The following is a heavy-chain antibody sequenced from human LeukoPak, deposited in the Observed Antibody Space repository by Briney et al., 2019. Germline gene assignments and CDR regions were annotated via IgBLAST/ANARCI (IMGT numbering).Heavy chain of an antibody. Sequence: GGSLRLSCAASGFTVSSNYMSWVRQAPGKGLGWVSVIYSGGSTYYADSVKGRFTISRDNSKNTLYLQMNSLRAEDTAVYYCARESSVLRYFDVWGKGTTVTISS. V-gene: IGHV3-53*01. J-gene: IGHJ6*04. D-gene: IGHD3-9*01. CDR3: ARESSVLRYFDV. CDR2: IYSGGST. CDR1: GFTVSSNY.